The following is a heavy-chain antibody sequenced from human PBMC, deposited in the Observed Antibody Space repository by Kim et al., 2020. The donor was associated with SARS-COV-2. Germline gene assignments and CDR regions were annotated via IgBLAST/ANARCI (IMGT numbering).Heavy chain of an antibody. D-gene: IGHD3-10*01. Sequence: GGSLRLSCAASGFTFSSYGMHWVRQAPGKGLEWVAVIWYDGSNKYYADSVKGRFTISRDNSKNTLYLQMNSLRAEDTAVYYCARDYYGSGSYGYYYYGMDVWGQGTTVTVSS. CDR3: ARDYYGSGSYGYYYYGMDV. CDR2: IWYDGSNK. J-gene: IGHJ6*02. CDR1: GFTFSSYG. V-gene: IGHV3-33*01.